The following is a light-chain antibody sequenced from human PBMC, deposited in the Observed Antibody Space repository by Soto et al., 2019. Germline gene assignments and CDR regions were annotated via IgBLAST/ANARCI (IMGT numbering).Light chain of an antibody. V-gene: IGKV3-15*01. J-gene: IGKJ4*01. Sequence: EIVMTQSPATLSVSPGERATLSCRASQSVSSNLVWYQQNPGQAPRLLIYGASTRATGIPARFSGSGSGTEFTLTIRSLQSEDFAVYYCQQYLNSLTFGGGTKVEIK. CDR1: QSVSSN. CDR2: GAS. CDR3: QQYLNSLT.